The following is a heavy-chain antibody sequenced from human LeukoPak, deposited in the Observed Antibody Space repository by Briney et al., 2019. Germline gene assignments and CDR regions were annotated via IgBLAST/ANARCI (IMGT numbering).Heavy chain of an antibody. J-gene: IGHJ4*02. CDR3: ARDPRTIVGAVKYFDY. Sequence: GGSLRLSCAASGFTFSSYGMHWVRQAPGKGLEWVAFIRYDGSNKYYADSVKGRFTISRDNAKNSLYLQMNSLTAEDTAVYYCARDPRTIVGAVKYFDYWGQGTLVTVSS. CDR1: GFTFSSYG. CDR2: IRYDGSNK. D-gene: IGHD1-26*01. V-gene: IGHV3-30*02.